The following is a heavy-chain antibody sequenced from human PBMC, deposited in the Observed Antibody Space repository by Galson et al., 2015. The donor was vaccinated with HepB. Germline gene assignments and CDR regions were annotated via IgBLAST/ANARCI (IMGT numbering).Heavy chain of an antibody. V-gene: IGHV3-30-3*01. D-gene: IGHD1-7*01. Sequence: SLRLSCAASGFTFSSYAMHWVRQAPGKGLEWVAVISYEGSNKYYADSVKGRFTISRDNSKNTLYLQMNSLRAEDTAVYYCAREGPMQLPLDYWGQGTLVTVSS. CDR2: ISYEGSNK. CDR3: AREGPMQLPLDY. J-gene: IGHJ4*02. CDR1: GFTFSSYA.